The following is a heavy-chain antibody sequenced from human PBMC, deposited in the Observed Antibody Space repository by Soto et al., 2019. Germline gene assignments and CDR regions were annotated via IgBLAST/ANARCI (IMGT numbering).Heavy chain of an antibody. V-gene: IGHV6-1*01. Sequence: SQTLSLTCVISGDSVSSNSVTWSWIRQSPSRGLEWLGRTYYRSKWYNNYAVSVKSRITINPDTSKNQFSLQLNSVSPEDTAVYYCARERTGPKPTYHYYYYYGMDVWGQGTTVTVSS. CDR3: ARERTGPKPTYHYYYYYGMDV. J-gene: IGHJ6*02. CDR1: GDSVSSNSVT. CDR2: TYYRSKWYN. D-gene: IGHD2-2*02.